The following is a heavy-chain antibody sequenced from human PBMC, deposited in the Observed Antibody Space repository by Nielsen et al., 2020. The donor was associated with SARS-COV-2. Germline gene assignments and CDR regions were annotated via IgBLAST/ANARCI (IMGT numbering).Heavy chain of an antibody. CDR3: ARAYSSGWSFDY. V-gene: IGHV2-70*04. J-gene: IGHJ4*02. Sequence: SGPTLVKPTQTLILTCTFSGFSLSTSGMRVSWIRQPPGKALEWLARIDWDDDKFYSTSLKTRLTISKDTSKNQAVLTMTNMDPVDTATYYCARAYSSGWSFDYWGQGTLVTVSS. D-gene: IGHD6-19*01. CDR1: GFSLSTSGMR. CDR2: IDWDDDK.